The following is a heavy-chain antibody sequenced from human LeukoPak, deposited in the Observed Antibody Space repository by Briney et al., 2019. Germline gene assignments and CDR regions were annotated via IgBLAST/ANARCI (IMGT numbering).Heavy chain of an antibody. Sequence: PSETLSLTCAVYGVSFGGYYWSWIRQPPGKGLEWIGQINDSGITNYIPSLKSRVTISVDTSKNQFSLKLSSVSAADTAVYYCARASAYSSSSGVNCWGQGTLVTVSS. J-gene: IGHJ4*02. CDR3: ARASAYSSSSGVNC. V-gene: IGHV4-34*01. D-gene: IGHD6-6*01. CDR2: INDSGIT. CDR1: GVSFGGYY.